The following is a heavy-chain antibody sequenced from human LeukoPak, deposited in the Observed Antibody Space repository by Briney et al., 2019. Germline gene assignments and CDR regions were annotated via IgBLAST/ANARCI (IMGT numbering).Heavy chain of an antibody. V-gene: IGHV3-30*04. CDR3: ARWLELMRNFDW. D-gene: IGHD5-24*01. Sequence: GGSLRLSGAASGFTFSSYAMHWVRQAPGKGLEWVAVISYDGSNKYYADSVKGRFTISRDNSKNTLYLQMNSLRAEDTAVYYCARWLELMRNFDWWGQGTLVTVSS. CDR1: GFTFSSYA. CDR2: ISYDGSNK. J-gene: IGHJ4*02.